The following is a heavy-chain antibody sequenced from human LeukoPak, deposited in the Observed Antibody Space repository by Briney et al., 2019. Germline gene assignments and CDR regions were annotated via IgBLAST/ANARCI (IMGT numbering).Heavy chain of an antibody. D-gene: IGHD3-3*01. V-gene: IGHV3-9*01. CDR1: GFSFDDYA. CDR2: ITWNTGSI. CDR3: AKDMVYDFSSGSPPAFDY. Sequence: GGSLRLSCAASGFSFDDYAMHWVRQAPGKGLEWVSGITWNTGSIGYADSVKGQFTISRDNAKNSLYLQMNSLRVEDTALYYCAKDMVYDFSSGSPPAFDYWGQGTLVTVSS. J-gene: IGHJ4*02.